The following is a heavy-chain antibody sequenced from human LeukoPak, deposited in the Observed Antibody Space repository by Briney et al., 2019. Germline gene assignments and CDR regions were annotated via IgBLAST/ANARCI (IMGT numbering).Heavy chain of an antibody. CDR3: AKDHDGIAVAGTVFDY. D-gene: IGHD6-19*01. CDR1: GFTFSSYW. V-gene: IGHV3-30*18. CDR2: ISYDGSNK. Sequence: GGSLRLSCAASGFTFSSYWMSWVRQAPGKGLEWVAVISYDGSNKYYADSVKGRFTISRDNSKNTLYLQMNSLRAEDTAVYYCAKDHDGIAVAGTVFDYWGQGTLVTVSS. J-gene: IGHJ4*02.